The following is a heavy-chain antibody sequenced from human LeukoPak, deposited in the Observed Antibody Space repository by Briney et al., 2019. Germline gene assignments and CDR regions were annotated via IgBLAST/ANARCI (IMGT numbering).Heavy chain of an antibody. CDR1: GFTFSSYN. D-gene: IGHD1-26*01. CDR3: ATESGTYSGTCFDY. Sequence: GGSLRLSCAASGFTFSSYNMNWVRQAPGKGLEWVSYISSSSNTIYYADSVEGRFTISRDNAKNSLYLQMNSLRAEDTAVYFCATESGTYSGTCFDYWGQGTLVTVSS. CDR2: ISSSSNTI. J-gene: IGHJ4*02. V-gene: IGHV3-48*01.